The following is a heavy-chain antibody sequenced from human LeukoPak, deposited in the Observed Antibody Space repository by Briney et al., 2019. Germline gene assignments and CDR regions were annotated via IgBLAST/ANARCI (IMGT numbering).Heavy chain of an antibody. D-gene: IGHD6-13*01. J-gene: IGHJ4*02. CDR1: EYSFTSYW. Sequence: GESLKISCKGSEYSFTSYWIAWVRQMPGRGLDWMGIIYPGDSDTRYSPSFQGQVTISADKSISTAYLQWSSLKASDTAMYYCARIIAAAGFYYFDYWGQGTLVTVSS. V-gene: IGHV5-51*01. CDR2: IYPGDSDT. CDR3: ARIIAAAGFYYFDY.